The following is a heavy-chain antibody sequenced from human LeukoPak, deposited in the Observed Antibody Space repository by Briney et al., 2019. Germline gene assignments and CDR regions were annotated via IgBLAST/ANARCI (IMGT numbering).Heavy chain of an antibody. CDR3: ARRKRSGCSSTSCLLNWFDP. D-gene: IGHD2-2*01. V-gene: IGHV4-4*02. Sequence: SGTLSLTCAVSGGSISSSNWWSWVRQPPGKGLEWIGQMSHSGSTDYNPSLKSRVTISVDTSKNQFSLKLSSVTAADTAVYYCARRKRSGCSSTSCLLNWFDPWGQGTLVTVSS. J-gene: IGHJ5*02. CDR1: GGSISSSNW. CDR2: MSHSGST.